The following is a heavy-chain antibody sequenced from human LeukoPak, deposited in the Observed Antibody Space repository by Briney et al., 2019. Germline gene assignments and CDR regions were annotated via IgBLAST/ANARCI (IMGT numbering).Heavy chain of an antibody. CDR3: ARKCSGGSCYSTPPFDY. CDR2: IKPNSGGT. D-gene: IGHD2-15*01. V-gene: IGHV1-2*02. Sequence: GASVKVSCKASGYTFTGYYMHWVRQAPGQGVEWRGWIKPNSGGTKYAQKFQGRVTMTRDTSISTAYMELSRLRSDPTAVYYCARKCSGGSCYSTPPFDYWGQGTLVTVSS. J-gene: IGHJ4*02. CDR1: GYTFTGYY.